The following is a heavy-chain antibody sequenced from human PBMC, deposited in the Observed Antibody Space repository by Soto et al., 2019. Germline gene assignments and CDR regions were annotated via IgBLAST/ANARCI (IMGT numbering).Heavy chain of an antibody. J-gene: IGHJ5*02. CDR3: AKGQVVVAAPVGGNWFDP. D-gene: IGHD2-15*01. V-gene: IGHV3-30*18. CDR1: GFTFSSYG. CDR2: ISYDGSNK. Sequence: PGGSLRLSCAASGFTFSSYGMHWVRQAPGKGLEWVAVISYDGSNKYYADSVKGRFTISRDNSKNTLYLQMNSLRAEDTAVYYCAKGQVVVAAPVGGNWFDPWGQGTLVTVSS.